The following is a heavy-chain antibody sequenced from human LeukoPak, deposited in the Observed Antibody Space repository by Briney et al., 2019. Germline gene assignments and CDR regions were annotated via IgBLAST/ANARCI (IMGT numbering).Heavy chain of an antibody. Sequence: ASVKVSCKASGYTFTSYAMNWVRQAPGQGLEWMGWINTNTGNPTYAQGFTGRFVFSLDTSVSTAYLQISSLKAEDTAVYYCARALEGHLAAVYDAFGVRGLDAFDIWGQGTMVTVSS. CDR1: GYTFTSYA. CDR3: ARALEGHLAAVYDAFGVRGLDAFDI. J-gene: IGHJ3*02. CDR2: INTNTGNP. D-gene: IGHD6-13*01. V-gene: IGHV7-4-1*02.